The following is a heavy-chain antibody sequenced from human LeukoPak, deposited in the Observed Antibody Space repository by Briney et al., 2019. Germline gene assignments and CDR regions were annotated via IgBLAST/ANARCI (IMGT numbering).Heavy chain of an antibody. CDR3: ARDLIHNWNDFPVIDY. CDR1: GYTFTGYY. D-gene: IGHD1-20*01. CDR2: INPNSGGT. V-gene: IGHV1-2*02. Sequence: ASVKVSCKASGYTFTGYYMHWVRQAPGQGLEWMGWINPNSGGTNYAQKFEGRVTMTRDTSISTAYMELSRLRSDDTAGYYCARDLIHNWNDFPVIDYWGQGTLVTVSS. J-gene: IGHJ4*02.